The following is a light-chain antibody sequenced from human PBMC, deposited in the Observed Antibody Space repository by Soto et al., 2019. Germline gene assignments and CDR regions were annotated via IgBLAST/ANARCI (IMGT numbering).Light chain of an antibody. CDR3: QQSYSTPIT. V-gene: IGKV1-39*01. CDR2: AAS. CDR1: ETISRY. J-gene: IGKJ5*01. Sequence: DIQMTQSPSSLSASIGERVIITGRASETISRYLNWYQSKPGKAPRLLISAASSLQSGVPSRFSGSGSGTDFTLTISSLQPEDFETYYCQQSYSTPITFGQGTRLEIK.